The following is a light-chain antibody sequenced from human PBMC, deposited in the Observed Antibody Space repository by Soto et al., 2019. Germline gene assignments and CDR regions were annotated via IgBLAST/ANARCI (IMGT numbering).Light chain of an antibody. Sequence: DIQMTQSPSPLAASVGDTVTMTCRSSSKWLAWYQKKPGKAPKFLTYDVSNLERGVPPRFSGSTSGAESTLTITGLQPDDLGTYYCQHTTDFPFGQGTKVEIK. CDR3: QHTTDFP. V-gene: IGKV1-5*01. J-gene: IGKJ2*01. CDR2: DVS. CDR1: SSSKW.